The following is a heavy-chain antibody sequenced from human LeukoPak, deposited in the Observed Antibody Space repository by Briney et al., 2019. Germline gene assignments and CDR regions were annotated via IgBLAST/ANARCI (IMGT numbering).Heavy chain of an antibody. CDR1: GGSISSSGYY. D-gene: IGHD3-3*01. Sequence: PSETLSLTCAVSGGSISSSGYYWSWIRQHPGKGLEWIGYIYYSGSTYYNPSLKSRVTISVDTSKNQFSLKLSSVTAADTAVYYCARGAGAIFGVVINYFDYWGQGTLVTVSS. V-gene: IGHV4-31*11. CDR2: IYYSGST. J-gene: IGHJ4*02. CDR3: ARGAGAIFGVVINYFDY.